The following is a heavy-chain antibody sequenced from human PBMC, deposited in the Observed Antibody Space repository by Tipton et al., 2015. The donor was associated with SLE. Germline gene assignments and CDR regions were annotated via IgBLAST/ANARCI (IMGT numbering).Heavy chain of an antibody. CDR1: GFTFSSYW. CDR3: ARDITYYYDSSGYFFDY. CDR2: IKQDGSEK. D-gene: IGHD3-22*01. J-gene: IGHJ4*02. Sequence: SLRLSCAASGFTFSSYWMSWVRQAPGKGLEWVANIKQDGSEKYYVDSVKGRFTISRDNAKNSLYLQMNSLRAEDTAVYYCARDITYYYDSSGYFFDYWGQGTLVTVSS. V-gene: IGHV3-7*01.